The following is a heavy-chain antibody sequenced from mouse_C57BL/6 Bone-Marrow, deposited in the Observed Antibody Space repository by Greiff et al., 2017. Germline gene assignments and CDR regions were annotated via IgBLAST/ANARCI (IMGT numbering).Heavy chain of an antibody. CDR2: INPNNGGT. CDR3: ARWGYGSSYVYYFDY. Sequence: EVQLQQSGPELVKPGASVKISCKASGYTFTDYYMNWVKQSHGKSLEWIGDINPNNGGTSYNQKFKGKATLTVDKSSSTAYMELRSLTSEDSAVYYCARWGYGSSYVYYFDYWGQGTTLTVSS. D-gene: IGHD1-1*01. V-gene: IGHV1-26*01. CDR1: GYTFTDYY. J-gene: IGHJ2*01.